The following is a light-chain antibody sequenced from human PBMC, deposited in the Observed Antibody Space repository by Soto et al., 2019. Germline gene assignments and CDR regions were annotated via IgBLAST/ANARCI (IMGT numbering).Light chain of an antibody. CDR1: NGDVGAYNY. CDR3: SSYTGSSTLFV. J-gene: IGLJ1*01. Sequence: QSALTQPASVSGSPGQSITISCTGTNGDVGAYNYVSWYQQHPGKAPRLMIYDVTNRPSGVSNRFSGSKSDNTASLTISGLQAEDEADYYCSSYTGSSTLFVFGTGTKVTVL. CDR2: DVT. V-gene: IGLV2-14*01.